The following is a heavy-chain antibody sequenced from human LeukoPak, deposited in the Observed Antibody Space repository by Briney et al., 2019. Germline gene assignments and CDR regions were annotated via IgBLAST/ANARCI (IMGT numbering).Heavy chain of an antibody. D-gene: IGHD3-10*01. J-gene: IGHJ3*02. CDR1: GYTFTGYY. Sequence: ASVNVSCKASGYTFTGYYMHWVRQAPGQGLEWMGWINPNSGGTNYAQKFQGRVTMTRDTSISTAYMELSRLRSDDTAVYYCARGAHYYGSGRSPAGDAFDIWGQGTMVTVSS. V-gene: IGHV1-2*02. CDR3: ARGAHYYGSGRSPAGDAFDI. CDR2: INPNSGGT.